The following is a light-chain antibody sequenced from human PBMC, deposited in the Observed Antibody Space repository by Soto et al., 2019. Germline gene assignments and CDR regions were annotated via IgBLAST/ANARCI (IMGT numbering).Light chain of an antibody. CDR2: AAS. V-gene: IGKV1-39*01. CDR3: QHSYGTPRT. CDR1: QSISSY. J-gene: IGKJ1*01. Sequence: DIQMTQSPSILSASVGDRVTITFRASQSISSYLNWYQQKPGKAPKLLIYAASSLQSGVPSRFSGSGSGTDFTLTITSLQPEDSATYYCQHSYGTPRTFGQGTKVDIK.